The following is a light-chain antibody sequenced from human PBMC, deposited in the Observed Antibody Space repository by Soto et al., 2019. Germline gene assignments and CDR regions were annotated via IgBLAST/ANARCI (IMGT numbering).Light chain of an antibody. CDR3: QQYNNWPPWT. Sequence: EIVLTQSPGTLSLSPGERATLSCRASQSVSGNLAWYQQKPGQAPRLLIYGASTRATGIPARFSGSGSGTEFTLTISSLQSEDFAFYYCQQYNNWPPWTFGQGTKVDIK. V-gene: IGKV3-15*01. CDR1: QSVSGN. CDR2: GAS. J-gene: IGKJ1*01.